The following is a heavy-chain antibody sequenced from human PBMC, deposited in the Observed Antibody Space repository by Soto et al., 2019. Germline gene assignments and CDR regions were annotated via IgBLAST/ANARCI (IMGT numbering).Heavy chain of an antibody. CDR2: FYSGGKT. D-gene: IGHD3-16*02. Sequence: QLQLQESGPGLVKASETLSLTCTVSGDPISRSANYWGWVRQSTGRGLEWIGSFYSGGKTYFNPALKSRVALSADTTKNELSLRLSFVTAPDTDTYSCANHPFNPLVTPYSYFDVWGRGTPVAVS. CDR3: ANHPFNPLVTPYSYFDV. CDR1: GDPISRSANY. V-gene: IGHV4-39*01. J-gene: IGHJ2*01.